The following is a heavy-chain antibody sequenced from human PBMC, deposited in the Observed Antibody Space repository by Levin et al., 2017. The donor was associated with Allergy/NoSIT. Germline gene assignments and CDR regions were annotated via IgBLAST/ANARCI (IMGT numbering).Heavy chain of an antibody. J-gene: IGHJ5*02. CDR1: GGSFSGYY. Sequence: GSLRLSCAVYGGSFSGYYWSWIRQPPGKGLEWIGEINHSGSTNYNPSLKSRVTISVDTSKNQFSLKLSSVTAADTAVYYCARGLGIAAAGGAFGGFDPWGQGTLVTVSS. D-gene: IGHD6-13*01. V-gene: IGHV4-34*01. CDR3: ARGLGIAAAGGAFGGFDP. CDR2: INHSGST.